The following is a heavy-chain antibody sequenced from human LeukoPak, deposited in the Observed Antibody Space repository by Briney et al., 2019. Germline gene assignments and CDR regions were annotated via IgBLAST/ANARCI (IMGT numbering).Heavy chain of an antibody. Sequence: ASVKVSCKASGYTFTSYGFSWVRQAPRQGLEWMGWISAYNGNTNYAQKLQGRVTMTTDTSTSTAYMELRSLRSDDTAVYYCARDGYYYGSGSYYKGNWFDPWGQGTLVTVSS. CDR2: ISAYNGNT. V-gene: IGHV1-18*01. CDR1: GYTFTSYG. CDR3: ARDGYYYGSGSYYKGNWFDP. D-gene: IGHD3-10*01. J-gene: IGHJ5*02.